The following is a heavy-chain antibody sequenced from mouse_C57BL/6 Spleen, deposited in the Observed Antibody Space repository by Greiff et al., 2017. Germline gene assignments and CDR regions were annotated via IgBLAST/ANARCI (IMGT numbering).Heavy chain of an antibody. CDR3: ARLLMDVSFGY. Sequence: EVKLMESGGDLVKPGGSLKLSCAASGFTFSSYGMSWVRQTPDKRLEWVATICSGGSYTYYPESVKGRFTISRDNAKNTLYLQMSSLKSVDTAMYYCARLLMDVSFGYWGQGTTLTVSS. J-gene: IGHJ2*01. CDR1: GFTFSSYG. D-gene: IGHD1-1*01. CDR2: ICSGGSYT. V-gene: IGHV5-6*01.